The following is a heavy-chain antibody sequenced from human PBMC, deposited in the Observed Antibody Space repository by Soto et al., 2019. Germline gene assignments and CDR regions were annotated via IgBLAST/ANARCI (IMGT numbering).Heavy chain of an antibody. D-gene: IGHD5-12*01. J-gene: IGHJ5*02. V-gene: IGHV3-73*01. CDR3: TRHTGGYVDWFDP. CDR1: GFTFSGSA. Sequence: PGGSLRLSCAASGFTFSGSAMPWVRQASGKGLEWVGRIRSKANSYATAYAASVKGRFTISRDDSKNTAYLQMNSLKTEDTAVYYCTRHTGGYVDWFDPWGQGTLVTVSS. CDR2: IRSKANSYAT.